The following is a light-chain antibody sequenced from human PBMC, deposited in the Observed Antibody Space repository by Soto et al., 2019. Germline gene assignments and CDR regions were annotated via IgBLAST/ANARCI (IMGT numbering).Light chain of an antibody. CDR2: AAS. Sequence: DIQMTQSPSSVSAAVGDRVTITCRASQGINKWLAWYQQKPGKAPQLLISAASTLRSGVPSRFSGSGSGTDFILTISNLQPEDFATYYCQKYNSAPWTFGQGTKVEIK. V-gene: IGKV1-12*01. CDR3: QKYNSAPWT. J-gene: IGKJ1*01. CDR1: QGINKW.